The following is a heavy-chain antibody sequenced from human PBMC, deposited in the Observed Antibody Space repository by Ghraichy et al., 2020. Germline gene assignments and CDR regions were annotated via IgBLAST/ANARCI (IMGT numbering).Heavy chain of an antibody. CDR3: AKGRGYDLDY. Sequence: GGSLRLSCAASGFTFSSYCMHWVRQAPGKGLEWVAFIQYDGSKKYFADSVKGRFTISRDNSKNTLYLQMNSLRVEDTTLYYCAKGRGYDLDYWGQGTLVTVSS. CDR2: IQYDGSKK. V-gene: IGHV3-30*02. D-gene: IGHD5-12*01. J-gene: IGHJ4*02. CDR1: GFTFSSYC.